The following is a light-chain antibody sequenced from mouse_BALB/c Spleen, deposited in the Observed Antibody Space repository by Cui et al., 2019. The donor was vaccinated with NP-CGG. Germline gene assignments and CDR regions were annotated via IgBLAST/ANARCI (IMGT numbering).Light chain of an antibody. V-gene: IGLV1*01. Sequence: QAVVTQESALTTQPSETVTLTCRSSTGAVTTSNYANWVQEKPDHLFTGLIGGTNNRAPGVPARFSGSLIGDKAALTITGAQTEDEAVYFCVLWYSNHWVFGGGTKLTVL. CDR3: VLWYSNHWV. CDR2: GTN. J-gene: IGLJ1*01. CDR1: TGAVTTSNY.